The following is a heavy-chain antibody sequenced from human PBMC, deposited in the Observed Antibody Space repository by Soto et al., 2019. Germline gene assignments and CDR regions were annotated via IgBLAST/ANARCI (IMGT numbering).Heavy chain of an antibody. D-gene: IGHD6-25*01. CDR1: GFSFSSYG. J-gene: IGHJ6*02. Sequence: QVQLVESGGGVVQPGRSLRLSCAASGFSFSSYGMHWVRQAPGKGLEWVAVISYDGSNKYYADSVKGRFSISRDDSKKTLNLQMNSLRAEDTAVYYCAKDRGGYSGDGMDVWGQGTTITVSS. CDR3: AKDRGGYSGDGMDV. V-gene: IGHV3-30*18. CDR2: ISYDGSNK.